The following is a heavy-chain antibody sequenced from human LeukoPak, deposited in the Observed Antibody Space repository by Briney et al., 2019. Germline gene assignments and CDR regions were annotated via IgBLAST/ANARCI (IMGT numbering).Heavy chain of an antibody. J-gene: IGHJ4*02. V-gene: IGHV1-2*02. Sequence: ASVEVFCKASGYTLTVYYMHCVRRAPRQARECRGWINPNSGGTHYAQKFQGRVTMTRDTSISTAYMELSRLRSDDTAVYYCASPRGGGSGSYFYWGQGTLVTVSS. D-gene: IGHD3-10*01. CDR1: GYTLTVYY. CDR2: INPNSGGT. CDR3: ASPRGGGSGSYFY.